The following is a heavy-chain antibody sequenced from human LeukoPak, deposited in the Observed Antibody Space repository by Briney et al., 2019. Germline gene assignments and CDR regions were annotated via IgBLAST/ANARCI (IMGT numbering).Heavy chain of an antibody. CDR3: AREGAAGTLDY. Sequence: SETLSLTCAVSGGSISSGGYSWSWIRQPPGRGLEWIGYIYHSGSTYYNPSLKSRVTISVDRSKNQFSLKLSSVTAADTAVYYCAREGAAGTLDYWGQGTLVTVSS. J-gene: IGHJ4*02. V-gene: IGHV4-30-2*01. CDR1: GGSISSGGYS. D-gene: IGHD6-13*01. CDR2: IYHSGST.